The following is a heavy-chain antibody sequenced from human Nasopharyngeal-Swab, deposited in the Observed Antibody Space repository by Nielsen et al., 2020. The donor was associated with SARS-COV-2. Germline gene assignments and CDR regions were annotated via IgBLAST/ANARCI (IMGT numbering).Heavy chain of an antibody. CDR2: ISSGSSYT. V-gene: IGHV3-11*06. D-gene: IGHD2-15*01. CDR3: ARYSTYCSGGTCYNPLHY. CDR1: GFTFSDYY. Sequence: GESLKISCAASGFTFSDYYMTWIRQAPGKGLDWVSYISSGSSYTNYADSVRGRFTISRDNAKHSLYLQMNSLRAEDTAIYYCARYSTYCSGGTCYNPLHYWGQGTLVTVSS. J-gene: IGHJ4*02.